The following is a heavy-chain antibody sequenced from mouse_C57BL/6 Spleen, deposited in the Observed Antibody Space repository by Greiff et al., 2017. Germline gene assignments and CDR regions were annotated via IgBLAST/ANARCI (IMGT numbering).Heavy chain of an antibody. Sequence: VQLQQSGAELVRPGASATLPRKASGYTFTDYEMHRVKQTPLHGPEWIGAIDPETGGTAYNQKFKGKSILTADKSSTTAYMELRSLTSEDSAVFYCTRFAWACAMDYWGQGTSVTVSS. V-gene: IGHV1-15*01. CDR3: TRFAWACAMDY. J-gene: IGHJ4*01. CDR2: IDPETGGT. CDR1: GYTFTDYE.